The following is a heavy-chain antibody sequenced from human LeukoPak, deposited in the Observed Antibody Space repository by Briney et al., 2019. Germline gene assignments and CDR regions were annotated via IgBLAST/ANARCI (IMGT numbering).Heavy chain of an antibody. J-gene: IGHJ4*02. CDR1: GFVFSKNG. CDR3: AKGYNYGRDY. CDR2: IRYDGSNK. V-gene: IGHV3-30*02. D-gene: IGHD5-18*01. Sequence: PGGSLRLSCATSGFVFSKNGMHWVRQAPGKGLEWVAFIRYDGSNKDYADSVKGRFTISRDNSKNTLYLQLNSLRTEDTAVYYCAKGYNYGRDYWGQGTLVSVSS.